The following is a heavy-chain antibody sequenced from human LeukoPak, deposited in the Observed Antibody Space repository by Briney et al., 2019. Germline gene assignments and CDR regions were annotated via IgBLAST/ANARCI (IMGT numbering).Heavy chain of an antibody. CDR2: IYHSGST. J-gene: IGHJ4*02. CDR1: GYSISSGYY. D-gene: IGHD5-24*01. V-gene: IGHV4-38-2*01. CDR3: ARLESLNFDY. Sequence: SETLSLTCAVSGYSISSGYYWGWIRQPPGKGLEWIGSIYHSGSTYYNPSLKSRVTISVDTSKNQFSLKLSSVTAADTAVYDCARLESLNFDYWGQGTLVTVSS.